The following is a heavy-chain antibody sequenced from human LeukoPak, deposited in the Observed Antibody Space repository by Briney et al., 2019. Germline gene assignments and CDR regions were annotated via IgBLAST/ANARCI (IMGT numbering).Heavy chain of an antibody. J-gene: IGHJ6*03. CDR2: IIPIFGTA. CDR3: AREAVVVPAATKGYYYYMDV. V-gene: IGHV1-69*05. Sequence: GASVKVSCKASGGTFSSYAISWVRQAPGQGLEWMGGIIPIFGTANYAQKFQGRVTITTDESTSTVYMELSSLRSEDTAVYYCAREAVVVPAATKGYYYYMDVWGKGTTVTVSS. CDR1: GGTFSSYA. D-gene: IGHD2-2*01.